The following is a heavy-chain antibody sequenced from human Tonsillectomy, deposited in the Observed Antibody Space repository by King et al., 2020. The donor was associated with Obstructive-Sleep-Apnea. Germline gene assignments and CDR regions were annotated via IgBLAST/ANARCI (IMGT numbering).Heavy chain of an antibody. J-gene: IGHJ4*02. CDR2: IYAGDFDT. Sequence: QLVQSGAEVIKPGESLKISCKGSGYSFTSYWIGWGRQMPGKGLEWMGMIYAGDFDTRYSPSFQGQVTISADKSISTAYLQWSSLQASDTAMYYCATSNGYCTSTSCYAPFDYWGQGTLVTVSS. CDR3: ATSNGYCTSTSCYAPFDY. D-gene: IGHD2-2*01. V-gene: IGHV5-51*01. CDR1: GYSFTSYW.